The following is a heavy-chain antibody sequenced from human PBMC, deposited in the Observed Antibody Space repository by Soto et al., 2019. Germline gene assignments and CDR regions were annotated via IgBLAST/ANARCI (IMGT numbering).Heavy chain of an antibody. CDR3: TTPAFIAAAGAFDY. Sequence: GGSLRLSCAASGFTFSGSAMHWVRQASGKGLEWVGRIRSKANSYATAYAASVKGRFTISRDDSKNTAYLQMNSLKTEATAVYYCTTPAFIAAAGAFDYWGQGTLVTVSS. CDR2: IRSKANSYAT. V-gene: IGHV3-73*01. J-gene: IGHJ4*02. D-gene: IGHD6-13*01. CDR1: GFTFSGSA.